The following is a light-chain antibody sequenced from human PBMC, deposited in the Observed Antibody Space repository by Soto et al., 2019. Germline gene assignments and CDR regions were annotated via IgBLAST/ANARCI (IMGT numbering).Light chain of an antibody. J-gene: IGLJ1*01. V-gene: IGLV2-14*01. CDR1: SSDVGGYNY. CDR3: SSYTSSNPYV. CDR2: EVS. Sequence: QSALTQPASVSGSPGQSITISCTGTSSDVGGYNYVSWYQQHPGKAPKLIIYEVSNRPSGVSNRFSGSKSDNTASLTISLLHAEDDADYYCSSYTSSNPYVFGTGTKVTVL.